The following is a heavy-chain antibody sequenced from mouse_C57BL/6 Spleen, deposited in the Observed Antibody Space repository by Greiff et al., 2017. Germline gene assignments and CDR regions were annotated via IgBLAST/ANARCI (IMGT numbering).Heavy chain of an antibody. CDR2: IDPEDGDT. D-gene: IGHD2-4*01. CDR1: GFNIKDYY. Sequence: VQLQQSGAELVRPGASVKLSCTASGFNIKDYYMHWVKQRPEQGLEWIGRIDPEDGDTEYAPKFQGKATMTADTSSNTAYLQLSSLTSEDTAVYYCTTENYDYPWFAYWGQGTLVTVSA. V-gene: IGHV14-1*01. CDR3: TTENYDYPWFAY. J-gene: IGHJ3*01.